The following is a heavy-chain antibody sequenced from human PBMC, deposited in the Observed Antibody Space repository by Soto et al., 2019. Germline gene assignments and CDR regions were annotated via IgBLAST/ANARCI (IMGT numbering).Heavy chain of an antibody. CDR2: IWYDGSNK. J-gene: IGHJ4*02. Sequence: GGSLRLSCAASGFTFSSYGMHWVRQAPGKGLEWVAVIWYDGSNKYYADSVKGRFTISRDNSKNTLYLQMNSLRAEDTAVYYCARDPLASTSCLDYWGQGTLVTVSS. D-gene: IGHD2-2*01. V-gene: IGHV3-33*01. CDR3: ARDPLASTSCLDY. CDR1: GFTFSSYG.